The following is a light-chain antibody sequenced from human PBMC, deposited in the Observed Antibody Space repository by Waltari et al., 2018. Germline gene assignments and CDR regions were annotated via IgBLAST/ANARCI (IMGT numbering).Light chain of an antibody. CDR3: QHYSSYPYT. CDR2: KAS. J-gene: IGKJ2*01. CDR1: QSVSHW. Sequence: EIQLTQSPSTLSASVGDRVTITCRASQSVSHWVSWYQEQPRKAPKLLIYKASGLENGGPSRFSGSGSETEFSLTISGLQPDDFATYYCQHYSSYPYTFGQGTRLEIK. V-gene: IGKV1-5*03.